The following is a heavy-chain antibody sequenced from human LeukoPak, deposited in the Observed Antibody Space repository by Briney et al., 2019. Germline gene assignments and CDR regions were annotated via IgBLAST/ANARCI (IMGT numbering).Heavy chain of an antibody. CDR3: ARVLLPRDGPYFDY. Sequence: GASVKVSCKASGYTFTGYYMHWVRQAPGQGLEWMGGIIPIFGTANYAQKFQGRVTITADESTSTAYMELSSLRSEDTAVYYCARVLLPRDGPYFDYWGQGTLVTVSS. V-gene: IGHV1-69*13. CDR1: GYTFTGYY. J-gene: IGHJ4*02. D-gene: IGHD5-24*01. CDR2: IIPIFGTA.